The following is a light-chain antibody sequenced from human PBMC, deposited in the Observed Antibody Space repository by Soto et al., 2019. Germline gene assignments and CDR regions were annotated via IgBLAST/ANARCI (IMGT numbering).Light chain of an antibody. J-gene: IGLJ1*01. CDR3: TSYTSSITYV. CDR2: DVT. Sequence: QSVLTQPASVSGSPGQSITISCTGTSSDVGGYNFVSWYQHHPGKAPKLIIYDVTNRPSGISNRFSGSKSGNTAPLTISGLQAEDEADCYCTSYTSSITYVFGTGTKVTVL. CDR1: SSDVGGYNF. V-gene: IGLV2-14*03.